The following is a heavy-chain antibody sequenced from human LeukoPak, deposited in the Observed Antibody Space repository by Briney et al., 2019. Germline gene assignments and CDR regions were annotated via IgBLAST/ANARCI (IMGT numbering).Heavy chain of an antibody. CDR3: AKSGYQLLSRMVYYGMDV. D-gene: IGHD2-2*01. Sequence: PGGSLRLSCAASGFTFSSYAMSWVRQAPGKGLEWVSAISGSGGSTYYADSVKGRFTISRDNSKNTLYLQMNSLRAEDTAVYYCAKSGYQLLSRMVYYGMDVWGQGTTVTVSS. CDR1: GFTFSSYA. V-gene: IGHV3-23*01. J-gene: IGHJ6*02. CDR2: ISGSGGST.